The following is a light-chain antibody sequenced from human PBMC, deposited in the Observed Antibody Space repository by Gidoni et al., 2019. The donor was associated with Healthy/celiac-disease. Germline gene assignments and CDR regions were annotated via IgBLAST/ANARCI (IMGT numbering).Light chain of an antibody. CDR1: KLGDKY. V-gene: IGLV3-1*01. Sequence: SYELTQPPSVSVSPGQTASITCSGDKLGDKYACWYQQKPGQSPVLVIYQDSKRPAGIPERFSGSNSGNTATLTSSETQAMDEADYCCQAWDSSVVFGGGTKLTVL. J-gene: IGLJ2*01. CDR3: QAWDSSVV. CDR2: QDS.